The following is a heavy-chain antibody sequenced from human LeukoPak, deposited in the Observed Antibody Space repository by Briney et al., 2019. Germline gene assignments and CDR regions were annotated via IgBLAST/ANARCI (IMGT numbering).Heavy chain of an antibody. CDR1: GGTFSSYA. Sequence: SVKVSCKASGGTFSSYAISWVRQAPGQGLEWMGGIIPIFGTANYAQKLQGRVTMTTDTSTSTAYMELRSLRSDDTAVYYCARDDGGATYPGFQHWGQGTLVTVSS. J-gene: IGHJ1*01. CDR3: ARDDGGATYPGFQH. V-gene: IGHV1-69*05. CDR2: IIPIFGTA. D-gene: IGHD1-26*01.